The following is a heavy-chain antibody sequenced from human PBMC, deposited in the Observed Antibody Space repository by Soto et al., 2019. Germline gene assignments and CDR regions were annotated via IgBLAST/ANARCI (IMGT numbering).Heavy chain of an antibody. Sequence: PGGSLRLSCAASGFTFSSYVMSWVRQAPGKGLEWVSAISGSGGSTYYADSVKGRFTISRDNSKNTLYLQMNSLRAEDTAVYYCAKDHDSSGNFDYWGQGTLVTVSS. CDR3: AKDHDSSGNFDY. CDR1: GFTFSSYV. J-gene: IGHJ4*02. CDR2: ISGSGGST. V-gene: IGHV3-23*01. D-gene: IGHD6-19*01.